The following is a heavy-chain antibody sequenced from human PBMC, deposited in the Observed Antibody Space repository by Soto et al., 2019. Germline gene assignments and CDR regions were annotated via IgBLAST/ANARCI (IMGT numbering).Heavy chain of an antibody. CDR1: GGTFSSYA. D-gene: IGHD6-19*01. J-gene: IGHJ6*02. CDR2: IIPIFGTA. V-gene: IGHV1-69*13. Sequence: GASVKVSCKASGGTFSSYAISWVRQAPGQGLEWMGGIIPIFGTANYAQKFQGRVTITADESTSTAYMELSSLRSEDTAVYYCASGTVAGLYYYYGMDVWGQGTTVTVSS. CDR3: ASGTVAGLYYYYGMDV.